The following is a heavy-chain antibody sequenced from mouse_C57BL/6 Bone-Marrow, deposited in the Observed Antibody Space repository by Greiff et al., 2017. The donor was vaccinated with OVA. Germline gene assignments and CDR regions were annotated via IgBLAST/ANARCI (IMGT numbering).Heavy chain of an antibody. CDR2: ISDGGSYT. CDR3: ARPLYGNYDGFAY. J-gene: IGHJ3*01. D-gene: IGHD2-1*01. V-gene: IGHV5-4*01. Sequence: EVQLVESGGGLVKPGGSLKLSCAASGFTFSSYAMSWVRQTPEKRLEWVATISDGGSYTYYPDNVKGRFTISRDNAKNNLYLQMSHLKSEDTAMYYCARPLYGNYDGFAYWGKGTLVTVSA. CDR1: GFTFSSYA.